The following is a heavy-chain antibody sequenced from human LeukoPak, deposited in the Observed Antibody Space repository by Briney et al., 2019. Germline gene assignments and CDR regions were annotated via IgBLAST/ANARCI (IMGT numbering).Heavy chain of an antibody. CDR3: ARDVHGDYGSGWFDP. CDR2: IMPLFGTA. CDR1: GGTFHNSA. D-gene: IGHD4-17*01. J-gene: IGHJ5*02. V-gene: IGHV1-69*05. Sequence: SVKVSCKTSGGTFHNSAISWVRQAPGQGLEWLGGIMPLFGTAGYAQKFQGRVTITKDESTRTVYLELTSLTSDDTAVYYCARDVHGDYGSGWFDPWGQGTLVSVSS.